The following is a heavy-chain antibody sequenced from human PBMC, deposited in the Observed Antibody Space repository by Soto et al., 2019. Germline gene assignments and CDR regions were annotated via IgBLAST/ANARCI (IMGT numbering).Heavy chain of an antibody. CDR3: VRIRYQLPSSVLWLDP. J-gene: IGHJ5*02. CDR1: GGFLSESY. CDR2: INHVGGT. V-gene: IGHV4-34*01. Sequence: QVQLQQWGAGLLKPSETLSLTCAVYGGFLSESYWTWIRQPPGKGLEWIGEINHVGGTHYNPSPKSRVNMSVDTSQNQFSLRLISVTAADTAMYFCVRIRYQLPSSVLWLDPWGQGTPVTVSS. D-gene: IGHD3-16*01.